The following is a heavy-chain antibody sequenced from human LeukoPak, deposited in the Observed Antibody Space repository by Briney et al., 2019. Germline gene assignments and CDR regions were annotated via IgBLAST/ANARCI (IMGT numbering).Heavy chain of an antibody. D-gene: IGHD2-15*01. Sequence: GGSLRISCTASGFTFSSYDMHWVRQATGKGLEWVSAIGTAGDTYYPGSVKGRFTISRENAKNSLYLQMNSLRAEDTAVYYCARDGYCSGGSCYGMDVWGQGTTVTVSS. CDR1: GFTFSSYD. CDR3: ARDGYCSGGSCYGMDV. J-gene: IGHJ6*02. CDR2: IGTAGDT. V-gene: IGHV3-13*01.